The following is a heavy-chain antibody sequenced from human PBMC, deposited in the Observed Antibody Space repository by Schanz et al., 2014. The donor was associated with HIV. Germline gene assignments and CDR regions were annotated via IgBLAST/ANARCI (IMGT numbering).Heavy chain of an antibody. V-gene: IGHV3-30-3*01. Sequence: QVQLVESGGGVVQPGRSLRLSCVDSGFTFSRYHFHWVRQAPGKGLEWVAVISYDGTRKYYADSVKGRFTISRDNSKSTLYLEMNSLRPEDTALYYCSKATSGSRGWYTGSDWGQGTLVTVSS. CDR2: ISYDGTRK. CDR1: GFTFSRYH. J-gene: IGHJ4*02. CDR3: SKATSGSRGWYTGSD. D-gene: IGHD6-19*01.